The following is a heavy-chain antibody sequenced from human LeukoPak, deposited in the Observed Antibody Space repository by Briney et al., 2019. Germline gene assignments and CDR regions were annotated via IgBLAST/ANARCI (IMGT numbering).Heavy chain of an antibody. Sequence: ASETLSLTCTVSGDSISSHYWSWIRQPPGKGLEWIGEINHSGSTNYNPSLKSRVTISVDTSKNQFSLKLSSVTAADTAVYYCAREDCSSTSCYEDYWGQGTLVTVSS. CDR3: AREDCSSTSCYEDY. CDR1: GDSISSHY. J-gene: IGHJ4*02. CDR2: INHSGST. V-gene: IGHV4-34*01. D-gene: IGHD2-2*01.